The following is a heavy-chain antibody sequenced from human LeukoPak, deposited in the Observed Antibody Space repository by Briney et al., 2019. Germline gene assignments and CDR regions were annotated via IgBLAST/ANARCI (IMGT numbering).Heavy chain of an antibody. CDR2: IIPILGIA. V-gene: IGHV1-69*04. J-gene: IGHJ5*02. CDR1: GYTFSNYD. D-gene: IGHD3-9*01. Sequence: ASVKVSCKTSGYTFSNYDVNWVRQATGQGLEWMGRIIPILGIANYAQKFQGRVTITADKSTSTAYMELSSLRSEDTAVYYCARDPYYDILTGYPNWFDPWGQGTLVTVSS. CDR3: ARDPYYDILTGYPNWFDP.